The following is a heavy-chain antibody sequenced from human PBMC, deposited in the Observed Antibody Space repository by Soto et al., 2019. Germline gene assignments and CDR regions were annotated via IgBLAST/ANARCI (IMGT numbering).Heavy chain of an antibody. D-gene: IGHD2-2*01. V-gene: IGHV3-33*01. J-gene: IGHJ6*03. CDR1: GFTFSSYG. CDR3: AREAPVGVVVPAATTHYYYYYYMDV. Sequence: QVQLVESGGGVVQPGRSLRLSCAASGFTFSSYGMHWVRQAPGKGLEWVAVIWYDGSNKYYADSVKGRFTISRDNSKNTPYLQKNIQRAEYTVVYYCAREAPVGVVVPAATTHYYYYYYMDVWGKGTTVTVSS. CDR2: IWYDGSNK.